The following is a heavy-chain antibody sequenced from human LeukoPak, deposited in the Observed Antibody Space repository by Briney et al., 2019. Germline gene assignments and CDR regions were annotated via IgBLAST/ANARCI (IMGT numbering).Heavy chain of an antibody. J-gene: IGHJ4*02. Sequence: SETLPLNCTVSGGSISSYYWSSLRQPPGNVLEWIGSIYYSGNTYYNASLKSQVSISIDTSKNQFSLRLTSVTAADTAVYYCARQTGSGLFILPGGQGTLVTVSS. CDR3: ARQTGSGLFILP. CDR2: IYYSGNT. V-gene: IGHV4-39*01. CDR1: GGSISSYY. D-gene: IGHD3/OR15-3a*01.